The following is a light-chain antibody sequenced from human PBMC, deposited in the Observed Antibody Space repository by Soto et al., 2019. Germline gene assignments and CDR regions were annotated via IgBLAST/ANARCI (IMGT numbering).Light chain of an antibody. Sequence: QSVLAQPASVSGSPGQSITISCTGTSDDVGAYNSVSWYQQLPHKAPQVILYKGTQRPSGVSSRFSGSTSGNAASLTISGLQADEEADYFCCSSAPESTYVFETGPKVT. CDR1: SDDVGAYNS. V-gene: IGLV2-23*01. CDR2: KGT. J-gene: IGLJ1*01. CDR3: CSSAPESTYV.